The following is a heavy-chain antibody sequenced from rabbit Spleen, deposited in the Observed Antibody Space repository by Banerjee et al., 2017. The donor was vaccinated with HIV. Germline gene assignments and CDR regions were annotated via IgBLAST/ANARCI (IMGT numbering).Heavy chain of an antibody. CDR3: ARGEHFSVGFSAFAIYLDF. CDR1: GFDFSSSYY. CDR2: IDTSSVNT. J-gene: IGHJ4*01. V-gene: IGHV1S40*01. D-gene: IGHD6-1*01. Sequence: QSLEEYGGDLVKPGASLTLTCKASGFDFSSSYYMCWVRQAPGKGLELIACIDTSSVNTADATWAKGRFTISKTSSTTVTLQMTSLTAADTAAYFCARGEHFSVGFSAFAIYLDFWGQGTLVTVS.